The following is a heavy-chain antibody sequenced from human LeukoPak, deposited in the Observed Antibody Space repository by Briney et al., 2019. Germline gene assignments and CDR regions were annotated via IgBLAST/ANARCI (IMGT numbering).Heavy chain of an antibody. D-gene: IGHD3-16*02. J-gene: IGHJ5*02. CDR1: RGSISSGGYY. Sequence: SETLSLTCTVSRGSISSGGYYWSWIRQHPGKGLEWIGYIYYSGSTYYNPSLKSRVTISVDTSKNQFSLKLSSVTAADTAVYYCARANYDYVWGSYRSNHRPNWFDPWGQGTLVTVSS. CDR3: ARANYDYVWGSYRSNHRPNWFDP. V-gene: IGHV4-31*03. CDR2: IYYSGST.